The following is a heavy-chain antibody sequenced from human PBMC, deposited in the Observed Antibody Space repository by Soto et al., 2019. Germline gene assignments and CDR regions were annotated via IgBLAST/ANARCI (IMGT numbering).Heavy chain of an antibody. V-gene: IGHV1-8*01. Sequence: QVQLVQSGAEVKKPGASVKVSCKASGYTFTSYDINWVRQATGQGLEWMGWMNPNSGNTCSEQKFQGRVTMTRNTSFSTAYMELGRLRTEDTAVYYCTRTLYGDNADYWGQGTLVTVAS. CDR1: GYTFTSYD. CDR2: MNPNSGNT. CDR3: TRTLYGDNADY. D-gene: IGHD4-17*01. J-gene: IGHJ4*02.